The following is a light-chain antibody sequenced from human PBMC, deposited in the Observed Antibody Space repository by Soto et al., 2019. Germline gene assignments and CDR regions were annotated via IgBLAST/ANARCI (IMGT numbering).Light chain of an antibody. CDR1: QSVTTS. Sequence: EIVLTQSPATLSLSPEERATLSCRASQSVTTSLAWFQQKPGQAHRLLIYAASNRATGIPARFSGSGSGTDFTLTISGLEPADFAVYYCQQRHSWPRTFGQGTKVDIK. J-gene: IGKJ1*01. V-gene: IGKV3-11*01. CDR2: AAS. CDR3: QQRHSWPRT.